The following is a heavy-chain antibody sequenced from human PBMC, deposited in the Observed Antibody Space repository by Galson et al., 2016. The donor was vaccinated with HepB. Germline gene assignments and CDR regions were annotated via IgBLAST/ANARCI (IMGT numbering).Heavy chain of an antibody. V-gene: IGHV3-53*01. D-gene: IGHD6-13*01. J-gene: IGHJ5*02. CDR1: GFSFTDYR. CDR3: ARGGGAAAAA. CDR2: IYSSGNT. Sequence: SLRLSCAASGFSFTDYRMHWVRQAPGKALEWVSLIYSSGNTHYADSVKGRFTISRDSSKNTVYLQMNSLRVDDTAVYYCARGGGAAAAAWGQGTLVTVSS.